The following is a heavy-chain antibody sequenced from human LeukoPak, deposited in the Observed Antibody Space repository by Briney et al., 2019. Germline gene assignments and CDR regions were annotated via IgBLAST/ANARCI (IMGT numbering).Heavy chain of an antibody. V-gene: IGHV6-1*01. CDR1: GDSVSSNSAA. CDR2: TYYRSKWYN. CDR3: ARDLNVVVPVRLRYGMDV. D-gene: IGHD2-2*01. Sequence: SQTLSLTCAISGDSVSSNSAAWNWIRQSPSRGLEWLGRTYYRSKWYNDYAVSVKSRITINPDTSKNQFSLQLNSVTPEDTAVYYCARDLNVVVPVRLRYGMDVWGKGTTVTVSS. J-gene: IGHJ6*04.